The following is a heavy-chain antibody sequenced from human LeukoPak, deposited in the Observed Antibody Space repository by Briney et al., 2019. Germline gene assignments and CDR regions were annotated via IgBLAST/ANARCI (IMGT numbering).Heavy chain of an antibody. CDR1: GGTFSSYA. V-gene: IGHV1-69*01. D-gene: IGHD3-22*01. J-gene: IGHJ4*02. CDR2: IIPIFGTA. Sequence: VKVSCKASGGTFSSYAISWVRQAPGQGLEWMGGIIPIFGTANYAQKFQGRVTITADESTSTAYMELSSLRSEDTAVYYCACKKDGNYYDSSGYFHYWGQGTLVTVSS. CDR3: ACKKDGNYYDSSGYFHY.